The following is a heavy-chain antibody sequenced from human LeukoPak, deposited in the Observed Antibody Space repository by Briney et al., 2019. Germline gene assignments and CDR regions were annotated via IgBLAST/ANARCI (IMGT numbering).Heavy chain of an antibody. D-gene: IGHD3-22*01. CDR3: ARYIRVVNDYYYYYMDV. CDR1: GGSISSYY. CDR2: IYTSGST. Sequence: PSETLSLTCTVSGGSISSYYWSWIRQPAGKGLEWIGRIYTSGSTNYNPSLKSRVTMSVDTSKNQFSLKLSSVTAADTAVYYCARYIRVVNDYYYYYMDVWGKGTTVTVSS. J-gene: IGHJ6*03. V-gene: IGHV4-4*07.